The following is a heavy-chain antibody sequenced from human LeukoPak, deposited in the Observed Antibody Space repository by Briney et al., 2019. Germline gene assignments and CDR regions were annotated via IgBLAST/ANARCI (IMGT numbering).Heavy chain of an antibody. J-gene: IGHJ6*03. Sequence: KPSETLSLTCTVSGGYIGSFYWTWIRQPPGKGLEWIGNIYSSGSTNYNPSLKSRVTISVDTSKNQFSLKLSSVTAADTAVYYCARDRGSGWTYFYYYYYYMDVWGKGTTVTVSS. V-gene: IGHV4-59*12. CDR1: GGYIGSFY. D-gene: IGHD6-19*01. CDR2: IYSSGST. CDR3: ARDRGSGWTYFYYYYYYMDV.